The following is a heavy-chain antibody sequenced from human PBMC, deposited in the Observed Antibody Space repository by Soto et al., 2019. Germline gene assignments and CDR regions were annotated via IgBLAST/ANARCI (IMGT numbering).Heavy chain of an antibody. CDR3: SIYGYYYDSSGYRKINYYYGMDV. D-gene: IGHD3-22*01. CDR1: CGSVSSGSYY. Sequence: PSETLSLTWTVSCGSVSSGSYYWSWIRQPPGKGLEWIGYIYYSGSTNYNPSLKSRVTISVDTSKNQFSLKLSSVTAADTAVYYCSIYGYYYDSSGYRKINYYYGMDVLGQGTTVTFSS. V-gene: IGHV4-61*01. J-gene: IGHJ6*02. CDR2: IYYSGST.